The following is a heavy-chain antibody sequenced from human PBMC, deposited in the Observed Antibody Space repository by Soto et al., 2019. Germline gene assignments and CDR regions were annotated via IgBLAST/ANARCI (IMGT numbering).Heavy chain of an antibody. J-gene: IGHJ6*02. CDR3: ARVKEVGATSNPDVYYYYYGMDF. D-gene: IGHD1-26*01. Sequence: SETLSLTCTVSGGSISSGGYYWSWIRQHPGKGLEWIGYIYYSGSTYYNPSLKSRVTISVDTSKNQFSLKLSSVTAADTAVYYCARVKEVGATSNPDVYYYYYGMDFWGQGTTVIVSS. V-gene: IGHV4-31*03. CDR1: GGSISSGGYY. CDR2: IYYSGST.